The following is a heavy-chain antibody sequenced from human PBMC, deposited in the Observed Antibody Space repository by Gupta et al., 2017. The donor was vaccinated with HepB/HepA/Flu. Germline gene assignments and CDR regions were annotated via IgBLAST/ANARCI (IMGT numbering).Heavy chain of an antibody. CDR3: ANSLYSSGNDAFDI. CDR1: GFTFDDYA. Sequence: EVQLVESGGGLVQPGRSLRLSCAASGFTFDDYAMHWVRQAPGKGLEWVSGISWNSGSIGYADSVKGRFTISRDNAKNSLYLQMNSLGAEDTALYYCANSLYSSGNDAFDIWGQGTMVTVSS. J-gene: IGHJ3*02. V-gene: IGHV3-9*01. CDR2: ISWNSGSI. D-gene: IGHD6-19*01.